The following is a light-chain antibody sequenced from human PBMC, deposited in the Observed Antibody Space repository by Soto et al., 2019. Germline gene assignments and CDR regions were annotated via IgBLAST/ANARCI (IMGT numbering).Light chain of an antibody. Sequence: DIQMTQSPSSVSASVGDRVTITCRASQGIGSWLAWYQQKPGRAPKLLIYAASTLQSGVPSRFSGSGSGTDFALTISSLQPEDFATYFCQQANSFPPTFGGGTKVEIK. J-gene: IGKJ4*01. V-gene: IGKV1-12*01. CDR1: QGIGSW. CDR2: AAS. CDR3: QQANSFPPT.